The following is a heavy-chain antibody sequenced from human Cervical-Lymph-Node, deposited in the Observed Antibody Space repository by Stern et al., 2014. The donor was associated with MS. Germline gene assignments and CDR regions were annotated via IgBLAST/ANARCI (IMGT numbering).Heavy chain of an antibody. V-gene: IGHV3-30-3*01. D-gene: IGHD2-8*01. CDR3: ASGGLCTNGICNTGGMDV. CDR2: ISNVGTHN. Sequence: QVQLVESGGGVVQPGRSLRLSCAASGFTFSKYAMHWVRQAPGKGLEWVAVISNVGTHNYYSDSVKGRFTISRDNSNNTLYLQMNSLRPEDTALYYCASGGLCTNGICNTGGMDVWGQGTAVTVSS. CDR1: GFTFSKYA. J-gene: IGHJ6*02.